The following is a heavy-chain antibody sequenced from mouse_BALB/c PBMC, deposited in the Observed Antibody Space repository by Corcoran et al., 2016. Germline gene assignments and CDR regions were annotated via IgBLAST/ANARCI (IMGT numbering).Heavy chain of an antibody. V-gene: IGHV9-3-1*01. CDR3: ASEPRDMDY. Sequence: QIQLVQSGPELKKPGETVKISCKASGYTFTNYGMNWVKQAQGKGLKWMGWIKNYTGEPTDADDFKERFALSLETSASTADLQINNLKNEETASYVCASEPRDMDYWGQGTAVTVSS. CDR2: IKNYTGEP. CDR1: GYTFTNYG. J-gene: IGHJ4*01.